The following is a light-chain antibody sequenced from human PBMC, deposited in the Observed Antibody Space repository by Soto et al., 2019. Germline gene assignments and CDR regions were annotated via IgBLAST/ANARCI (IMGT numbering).Light chain of an antibody. J-gene: IGKJ3*01. CDR2: DAS. V-gene: IGKV1-33*01. CDR3: QQYDNRPFT. Sequence: DIQMTQSPSSLSASVGDRVSFTCQASQDISKFLNWYQHKPGQAPSLLIYDASKSQFGVPSRFSGSGSGTDFTFTISSLQPEDNATYYCQQYDNRPFTFGPATNVAIK. CDR1: QDISKF.